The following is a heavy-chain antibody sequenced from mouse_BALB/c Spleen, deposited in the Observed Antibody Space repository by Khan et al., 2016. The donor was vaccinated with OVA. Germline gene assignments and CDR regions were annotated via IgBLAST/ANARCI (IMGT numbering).Heavy chain of an antibody. D-gene: IGHD2-14*01. J-gene: IGHJ3*01. Sequence: QVQLKQSGAELVRPGSSVKISCKASGYAFSNYWMNWVKQRPGQGLEWIGQIYPGDGDTSFNGKFRGKATLTADTSSSTAYMQLSSLTSEDSAVYFCARSGYDYLAYWGQGTLVTVSA. CDR1: GYAFSNYW. CDR2: IYPGDGDT. V-gene: IGHV1-80*01. CDR3: ARSGYDYLAY.